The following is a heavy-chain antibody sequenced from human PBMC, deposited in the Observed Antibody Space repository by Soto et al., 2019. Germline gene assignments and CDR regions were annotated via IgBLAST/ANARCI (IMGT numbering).Heavy chain of an antibody. Sequence: GGSLRLSCAASGFTFSDYYMSWIRQAPGKGLEWVSYISSSSSYTNYADSVKGRFTISRDNAKNSLYLQMNSLRAEDTAVYYCARVHTSRYDFWSVYFAATNTWFDPWGQGTLLTVSS. V-gene: IGHV3-11*06. D-gene: IGHD3-3*01. CDR1: GFTFSDYY. CDR3: ARVHTSRYDFWSVYFAATNTWFDP. J-gene: IGHJ5*02. CDR2: ISSSSSYT.